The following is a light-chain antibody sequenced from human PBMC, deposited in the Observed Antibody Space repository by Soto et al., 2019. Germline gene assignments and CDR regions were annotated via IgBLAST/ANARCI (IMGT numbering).Light chain of an antibody. Sequence: EIVLTQSPGSLSLSPGERATLSCRASQSVSSTFFAWYQQRPGQAPRLLMYGASSRATGIPERFSGSGSGTDFPLTISRLEPDVFAVYYCQQFDSSVTFGQGTKVEIK. CDR1: QSVSSTF. V-gene: IGKV3-20*01. CDR2: GAS. CDR3: QQFDSSVT. J-gene: IGKJ1*01.